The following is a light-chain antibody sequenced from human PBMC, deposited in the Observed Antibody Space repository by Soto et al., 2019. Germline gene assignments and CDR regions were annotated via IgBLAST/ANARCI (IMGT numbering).Light chain of an antibody. CDR3: QQYDSYSPFT. Sequence: DIQLTQSPSTLSASVGDRVTITCRASQSIGGWLAWYQQKPGKAPKLLIYKESTLGTGVPSRFSGSGSGTESTLTISSLQPDDFATYYCQQYDSYSPFTSRPGTQVNIK. CDR2: KES. J-gene: IGKJ3*01. CDR1: QSIGGW. V-gene: IGKV1-5*03.